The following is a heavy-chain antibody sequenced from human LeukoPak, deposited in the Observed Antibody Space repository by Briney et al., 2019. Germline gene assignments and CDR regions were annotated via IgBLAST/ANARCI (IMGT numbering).Heavy chain of an antibody. V-gene: IGHV3-74*01. CDR1: GFTFSSYW. J-gene: IGHJ6*02. CDR2: INSDGSST. CDR3: ARREQVVPADILYYGMDV. Sequence: GGPLRLSCAASGFTFSSYWMHWVRQAPGKGLVWVSRINSDGSSTSYADSVKGRFTISRDNAKNTLYLQMNSLRAEDTAVYYCARREQVVPADILYYGMDVWGQGTTVTVSS. D-gene: IGHD2-2*01.